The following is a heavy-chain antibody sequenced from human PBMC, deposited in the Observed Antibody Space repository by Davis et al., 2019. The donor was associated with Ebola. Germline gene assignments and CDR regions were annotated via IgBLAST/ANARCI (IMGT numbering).Heavy chain of an antibody. CDR2: IIPILGIA. CDR3: ARDLGDGYNLYWFDP. Sequence: SVKVSCKASGGTFSSYAISWVRQAPGQGLEWMGRIIPILGIANYAQKFQGRVTITADESTSTAYMELSSLRSEDTAVYYCARDLGDGYNLYWFDPWGQGTLVTVSS. D-gene: IGHD5-24*01. CDR1: GGTFSSYA. V-gene: IGHV1-69*04. J-gene: IGHJ5*02.